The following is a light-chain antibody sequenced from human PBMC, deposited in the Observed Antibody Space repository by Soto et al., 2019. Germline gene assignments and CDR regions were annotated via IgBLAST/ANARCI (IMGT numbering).Light chain of an antibody. V-gene: IGLV2-14*01. CDR2: DVS. CDR1: SSDVGGYNY. J-gene: IGLJ1*01. Sequence: QSALTQPASVSGSPGQSITISCTGTSSDVGGYNYVSWYQQHPGKAPKLMIYDVSNRPSGVSNRFSGSKSGNTASLPISGLQAEDEADYYCSSYTTSSTFVFGTATKLTVL. CDR3: SSYTTSSTFV.